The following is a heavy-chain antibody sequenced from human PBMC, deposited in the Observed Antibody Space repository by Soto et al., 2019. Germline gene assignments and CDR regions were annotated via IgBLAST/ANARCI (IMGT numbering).Heavy chain of an antibody. J-gene: IGHJ4*02. V-gene: IGHV1-18*01. CDR2: VSAYNCNT. Sequence: QVQLVQSGAEVKKPGASVKVSCKASGYTFTSYGINWVRQAPGQGLEWMGWVSAYNCNTNYAQKLQGRVTMTTDTSTSTAYMELRSLRSDDTAVYYCAQQADYDILTGYYNPRFDYWGQGTLVTVSS. CDR3: AQQADYDILTGYYNPRFDY. D-gene: IGHD3-9*01. CDR1: GYTFTSYG.